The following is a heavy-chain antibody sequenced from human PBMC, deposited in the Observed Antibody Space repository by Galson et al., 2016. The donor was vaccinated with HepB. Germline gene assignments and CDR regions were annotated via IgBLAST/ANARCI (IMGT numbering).Heavy chain of an antibody. D-gene: IGHD1-26*01. CDR1: GFTFSSYS. Sequence: SLRLSCAASGFTFSSYSMKWVRQAPGKGLEWVSSISTTSHFIYYADSVKGRFTLSRDKSKKTLYLQMNSLRAEDTAVYHCVSGEVGGKWGQGTLVTVSS. CDR2: ISTTSHFI. V-gene: IGHV3-21*01. J-gene: IGHJ4*02. CDR3: VSGEVGGK.